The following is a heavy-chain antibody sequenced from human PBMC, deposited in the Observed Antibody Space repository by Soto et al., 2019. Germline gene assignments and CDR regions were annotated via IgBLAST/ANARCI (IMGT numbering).Heavy chain of an antibody. CDR2: ISGSGGST. CDR1: GFTFSSYA. V-gene: IGHV3-23*01. D-gene: IGHD3-3*01. CDR3: AKDLDFWSGYYS. Sequence: GGSLRLSCAASGFTFSSYAMSWVRQAPGKGLEWVSAISGSGGSTYYADSVKGRFTISRDNSKNTLYLQMNSLRAEDTPVYYCAKDLDFWSGYYSWGQGTLVTVSS. J-gene: IGHJ4*02.